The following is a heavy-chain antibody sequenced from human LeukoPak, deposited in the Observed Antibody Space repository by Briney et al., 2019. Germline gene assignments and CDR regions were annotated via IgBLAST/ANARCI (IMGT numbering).Heavy chain of an antibody. J-gene: IGHJ4*02. CDR3: ARECWPYYFDY. CDR2: ISGSGSTI. Sequence: GGSLRLSCAASGFTFSDYYMSWIRQAPGKGLEWVSYISGSGSTIYYADSVKGRFTISRDNAKNSLYLQMNSLRAEDTAVYYCARECWPYYFDYWGQGTLVTVSS. D-gene: IGHD4/OR15-4a*01. CDR1: GFTFSDYY. V-gene: IGHV3-11*04.